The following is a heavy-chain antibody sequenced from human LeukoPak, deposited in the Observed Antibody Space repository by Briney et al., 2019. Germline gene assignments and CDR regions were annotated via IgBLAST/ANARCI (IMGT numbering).Heavy chain of an antibody. D-gene: IGHD6-13*01. CDR3: ARDKADLAAAGRGALDI. CDR1: GFTFSNAW. CDR2: ISSSGSTI. J-gene: IGHJ3*02. Sequence: GGSLRLSCAASGFTFSNAWMSWVRQAPGKGLEWVSYISSSGSTIYYADSVKGRFTISRDNAKNSLYLQMNSLRAEDTAVYYCARDKADLAAAGRGALDIWGQGTMVTVSS. V-gene: IGHV3-11*04.